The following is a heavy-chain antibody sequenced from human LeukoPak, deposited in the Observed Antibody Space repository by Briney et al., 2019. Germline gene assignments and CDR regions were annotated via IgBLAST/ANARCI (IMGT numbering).Heavy chain of an antibody. Sequence: ASMKVSCKASGGTFSSYAISWVRQAPGQGLEWMGRIIPFFGITNYSQKFQGRVTITASKSTSTAYMELSSLRSEDTEVYYCASLLVGVHVVTAMVSGGAFDIWGQGTMVTVSS. J-gene: IGHJ3*02. CDR3: ASLLVGVHVVTAMVSGGAFDI. CDR2: IIPFFGIT. V-gene: IGHV1-69*04. D-gene: IGHD5-18*01. CDR1: GGTFSSYA.